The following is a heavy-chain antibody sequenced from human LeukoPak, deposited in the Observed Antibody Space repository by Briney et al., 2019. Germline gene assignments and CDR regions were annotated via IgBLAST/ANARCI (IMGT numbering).Heavy chain of an antibody. D-gene: IGHD3-9*01. J-gene: IGHJ4*02. CDR1: GFTFSSYG. Sequence: GGSLRLSCAASGFTFSSYGMHWVRQAPGKGLEWVAFIRYDGSNKYYADSVKGRFTISRDNSKNTLYLQMNSLRAEDTAVYYCAKDPPNYDILTGSYPDYWGQGTLVTVSS. CDR2: IRYDGSNK. CDR3: AKDPPNYDILTGSYPDY. V-gene: IGHV3-30*02.